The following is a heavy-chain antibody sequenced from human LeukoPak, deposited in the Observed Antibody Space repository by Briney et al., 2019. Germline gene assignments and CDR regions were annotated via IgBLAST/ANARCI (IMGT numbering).Heavy chain of an antibody. V-gene: IGHV3-48*03. CDR2: ISSSGSTI. D-gene: IGHD2-2*01. CDR1: GFTFSSYE. Sequence: GGSLRLSCAASGFTFSSYEMNWVRQAPGKGLEWVSYISSSGSTIYYADSVKGRFTISRDNAKNSLYLQMNSLRAEDTAVYYCARDQRYCSSSSCPWEPFDYWGQGTLVTVSS. J-gene: IGHJ4*02. CDR3: ARDQRYCSSSSCPWEPFDY.